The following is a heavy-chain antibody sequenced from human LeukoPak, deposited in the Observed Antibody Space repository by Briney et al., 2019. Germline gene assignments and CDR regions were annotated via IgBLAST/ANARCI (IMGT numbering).Heavy chain of an antibody. CDR1: GGSISSYY. CDR2: IYYSGST. Sequence: SETLSLTCTVSGGSISSYYWSWIRQPPGKGLEWIGYIYYSGSTNYNPSLKSRVTISLDTSKNQFSLRLISVTAADTAVYYCARRGCSSTTCPFDYWGQGTLVTVSS. J-gene: IGHJ4*02. V-gene: IGHV4-59*08. CDR3: ARRGCSSTTCPFDY. D-gene: IGHD2-2*01.